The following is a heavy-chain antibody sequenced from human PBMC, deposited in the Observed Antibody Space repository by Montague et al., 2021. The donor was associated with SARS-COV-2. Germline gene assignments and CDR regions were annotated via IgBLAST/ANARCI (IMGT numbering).Heavy chain of an antibody. CDR2: ISSSSSYT. CDR1: GFTFSSYS. V-gene: IGHV3-21*01. Sequence: SLRLSCAASGFTFSSYSMNWVRQAPGKGLEWVSSISSSSSYTYYADSVKGRFTISRDNAKNSLYLQMNSLRAEDTAVYYCARDQVPDYYYYYYGIDVWGQGTTVTVSS. J-gene: IGHJ6*02. CDR3: ARDQVPDYYYYYYGIDV.